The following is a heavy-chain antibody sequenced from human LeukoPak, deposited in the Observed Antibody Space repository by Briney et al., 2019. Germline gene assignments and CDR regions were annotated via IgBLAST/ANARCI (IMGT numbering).Heavy chain of an antibody. CDR1: GFTFSSYS. D-gene: IGHD2-15*01. V-gene: IGHV3-21*01. Sequence: PGGSLRLSCAASGFTFSSYSMNWVRQAPGKGLEWVSSISSSSSYIYYADSVKGRFTISRDNAKNSLYLQMNSLRAEDTAVYYCALYCSGGSCYRDIDYWGQGTLVTVSS. CDR2: ISSSSSYI. J-gene: IGHJ4*02. CDR3: ALYCSGGSCYRDIDY.